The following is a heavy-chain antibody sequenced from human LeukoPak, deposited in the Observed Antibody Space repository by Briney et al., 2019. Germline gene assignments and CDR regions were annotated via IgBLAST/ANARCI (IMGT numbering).Heavy chain of an antibody. V-gene: IGHV3-23*01. CDR3: AQGYSSGWFPY. D-gene: IGHD6-19*01. J-gene: IGHJ4*02. CDR1: GFSVSSYG. CDR2: ITVSGDTT. Sequence: GGSLRLSCAVSGFSVSSYGMSWVRQAPGKGLEWVSAITVSGDTTYYADSVKGRFIISRDNSKNTLYLQMNSLRAEDTAAYYCAQGYSSGWFPYWGQGTLVTVSS.